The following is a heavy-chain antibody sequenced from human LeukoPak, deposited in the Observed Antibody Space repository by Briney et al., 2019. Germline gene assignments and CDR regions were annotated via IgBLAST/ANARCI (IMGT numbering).Heavy chain of an antibody. CDR1: GGSISSTNW. V-gene: IGHV4-4*02. CDR2: IYYSGST. Sequence: SGTLSLTCVVSGGSISSTNWWNWVRQPPGKGLEWIGEIYYSGSTYYNPSLKSRVTISVDTSKDQFSLKLSSVTAADTAVYYCASLGYCSSTSCYVPEAFDIWGQGTMVTVSS. CDR3: ASLGYCSSTSCYVPEAFDI. J-gene: IGHJ3*02. D-gene: IGHD2-2*01.